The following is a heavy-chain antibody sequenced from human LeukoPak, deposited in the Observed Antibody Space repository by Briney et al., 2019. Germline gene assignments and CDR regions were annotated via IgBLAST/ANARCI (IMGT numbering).Heavy chain of an antibody. D-gene: IGHD3-10*01. J-gene: IGHJ4*02. CDR1: AGSISSSCYL. CDR3: ARRNPGFFFGY. V-gene: IGHV4-39*01. CDR2: VYYSGTT. Sequence: SETLSLICTVSAGSISSSCYLWGGIRQPPGKGLEWIGNVYYSGTTYYNASLKSRVTISVDTSKNQFSLNLSSETAADTAVYYCARRNPGFFFGYWGQGALVTVSS.